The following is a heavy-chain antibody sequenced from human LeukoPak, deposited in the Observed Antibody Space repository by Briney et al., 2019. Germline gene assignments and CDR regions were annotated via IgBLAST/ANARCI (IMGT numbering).Heavy chain of an antibody. J-gene: IGHJ4*02. CDR1: GFTFSSYA. V-gene: IGHV3-23*01. D-gene: IGHD4-17*01. CDR3: AKDLRATVTTPFDY. CDR2: ISGSGGST. Sequence: GGSLRLPCAASGFTFSSYAMSWVRQAPGKGLEWVSAISGSGGSTYYADSVKGRFTISRDNSKNTLYLQMNSLRAEDTAVYYCAKDLRATVTTPFDYWGQGTLVTVSS.